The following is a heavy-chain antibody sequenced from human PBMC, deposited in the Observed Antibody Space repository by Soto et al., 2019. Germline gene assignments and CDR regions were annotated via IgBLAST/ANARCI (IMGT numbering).Heavy chain of an antibody. CDR3: ARDNGYYSSSWYINYYYYGMDV. V-gene: IGHV3-33*01. CDR2: IWYDGSNK. J-gene: IGHJ6*02. CDR1: GFTFSSYG. Sequence: GVSLRLSFAASGFTFSSYGMHWVRQAPGKGLEWVAVIWYDGSNKYYADSVKGRFTISRDNSKNTLYLQMNSLRAEDTAVYYCARDNGYYSSSWYINYYYYGMDVWGQGTTVTVSS. D-gene: IGHD6-13*01.